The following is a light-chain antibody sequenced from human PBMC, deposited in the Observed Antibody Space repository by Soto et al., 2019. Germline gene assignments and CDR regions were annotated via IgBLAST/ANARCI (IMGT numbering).Light chain of an antibody. CDR3: QSYDSSLSVVV. Sequence: QSVLTQPPSVSGAPGQRVTISCTGSSSNIGAGYDVHWYQQLPGTAPKLFIYGNSNRPSGVPDRFSGSKSVTSASLAITGLQAEDEADYYCQSYDSSLSVVVFGGGTKVTVL. V-gene: IGLV1-40*01. CDR2: GNS. CDR1: SSNIGAGYD. J-gene: IGLJ2*01.